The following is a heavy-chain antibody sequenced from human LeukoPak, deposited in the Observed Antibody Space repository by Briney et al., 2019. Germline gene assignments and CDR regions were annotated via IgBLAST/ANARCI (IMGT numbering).Heavy chain of an antibody. CDR2: IDSYGNTT. D-gene: IGHD2-15*01. Sequence: GGSLRLSCVASGFTFSSYWMHWVRDPPGKGLVWVSRIDSYGNTTNYADSVKGRFTISRDNAKNTLYLQMNSLRAEDTSVYYCARELKNCSGGSCYSRWFDPWGQGTLVTVSS. CDR3: ARELKNCSGGSCYSRWFDP. J-gene: IGHJ5*02. CDR1: GFTFSSYW. V-gene: IGHV3-74*01.